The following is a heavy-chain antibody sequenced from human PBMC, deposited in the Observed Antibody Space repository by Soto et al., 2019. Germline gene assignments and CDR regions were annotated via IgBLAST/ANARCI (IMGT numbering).Heavy chain of an antibody. D-gene: IGHD3-3*01. J-gene: IGHJ6*02. CDR2: IYYSGST. CDR1: GGSISSYY. V-gene: IGHV4-59*01. CDR3: ARDVQESGPHDYYYYGMDV. Sequence: TLSLTCIVSGGSISSYYWSWIRQPPGKGLEWIGYIYYSGSTNYNPSLKSRVTISVDTSKNQFSLKLSSVTAADTAVYYCARDVQESGPHDYYYYGMDVWGQGTTVTVSS.